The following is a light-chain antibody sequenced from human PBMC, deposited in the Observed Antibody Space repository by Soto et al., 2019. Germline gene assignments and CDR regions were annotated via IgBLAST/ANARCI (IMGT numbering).Light chain of an antibody. CDR3: QQYNNWPPIT. V-gene: IGKV3D-15*01. CDR2: GAS. J-gene: IGKJ5*01. CDR1: QSVSSD. Sequence: EIVMTQSPATLSVSPGERATLSCRASQSVSSDLVWYQQKAGQAPRLLIYGASNRATGIPARFSGSGSGTDFTLTISNLEPEDIAIYYCQQYNNWPPITFGQGTRLEIK.